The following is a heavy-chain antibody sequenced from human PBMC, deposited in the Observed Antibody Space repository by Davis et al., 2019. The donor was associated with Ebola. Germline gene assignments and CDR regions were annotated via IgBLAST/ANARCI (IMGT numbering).Heavy chain of an antibody. Sequence: AASVKVSCKTSGHTFTSHDINWVRQATGQGLEWMGWMNPNSGNTGYAQKFQGRVTMTRNTSISTAYVELSSLRPEDTAMYYCARRVGSSGWFKFDYWGQGALVTVSS. CDR3: ARRVGSSGWFKFDY. CDR2: MNPNSGNT. J-gene: IGHJ4*02. D-gene: IGHD6-19*01. CDR1: GHTFTSHD. V-gene: IGHV1-8*01.